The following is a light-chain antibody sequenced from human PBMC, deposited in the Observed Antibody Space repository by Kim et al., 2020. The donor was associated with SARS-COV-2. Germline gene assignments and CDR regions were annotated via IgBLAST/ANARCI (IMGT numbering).Light chain of an antibody. CDR1: RGISNY. J-gene: IGKJ1*01. CDR3: QNYNSAPRT. V-gene: IGKV1-27*01. CDR2: AAS. Sequence: AAVGDRVTIPCRASRGISNYLAWYQQKPGKIPKLLIYAASTLQSGVPSRFSGSGSGTDFTLTISSLQPEDVAIYYCQNYNSAPRTFGQGTKVDIK.